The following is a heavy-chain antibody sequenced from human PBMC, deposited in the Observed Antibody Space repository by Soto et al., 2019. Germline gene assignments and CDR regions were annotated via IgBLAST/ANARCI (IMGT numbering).Heavy chain of an antibody. J-gene: IGHJ4*01. D-gene: IGHD3-10*01. CDR1: GFNFGIYW. CDR2: IKGDASEK. V-gene: IGHV3-7*01. CDR3: ARDWGYGSGNSLNHYLDY. Sequence: GCPRVSCGASGFNFGIYWMSWVRQAPGKGLEWVATIKGDASEKKYVDSVKGRFTMSRDNAKNSLYLQMDSLRAEDTAVYYCARDWGYGSGNSLNHYLDYWGHGTRVSLS.